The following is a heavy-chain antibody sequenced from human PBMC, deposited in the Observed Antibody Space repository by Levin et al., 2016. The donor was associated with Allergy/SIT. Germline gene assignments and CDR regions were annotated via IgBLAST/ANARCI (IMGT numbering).Heavy chain of an antibody. V-gene: IGHV2-26*01. CDR3: ARIASRKRILGLIGFGGGMDV. Sequence: RQAPGKALEWLAHIFSNDEESYSASLKSRLTISKDTSKSQVVLTMTNMDPVDTATYYCARIASRKRILGLIGFGGGMDVWGQGTTVTVSS. D-gene: IGHD3-10*01. CDR2: IFSNDEE. J-gene: IGHJ6*02.